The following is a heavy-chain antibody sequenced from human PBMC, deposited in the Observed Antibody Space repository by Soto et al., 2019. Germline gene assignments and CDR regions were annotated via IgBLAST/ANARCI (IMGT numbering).Heavy chain of an antibody. CDR2: INPNGGVT. Sequence: ASVKGSCKSSGDGFNDYYIHWVRQAPGQGLEWMGWINPNGGVTKYAQKFQGWVTMTRDTSIRTVYMELSRLRSDDTAIYYCARESGYDSSSIGDSGLGYYYGMDVWGQGTTVTVSS. V-gene: IGHV1-2*04. J-gene: IGHJ6*02. D-gene: IGHD5-12*01. CDR1: GDGFNDYY. CDR3: ARESGYDSSSIGDSGLGYYYGMDV.